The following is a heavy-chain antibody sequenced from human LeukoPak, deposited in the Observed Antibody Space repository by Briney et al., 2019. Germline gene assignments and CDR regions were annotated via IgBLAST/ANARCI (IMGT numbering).Heavy chain of an antibody. J-gene: IGHJ4*02. D-gene: IGHD2-2*02. CDR3: AKIAICSSTSCYTSSDY. CDR1: GFTFRSYG. CDR2: IRYDGSNK. Sequence: GGSLRLSXAASGFTFRSYGMHWVRQAPGKGLEWVAFIRYDGSNKYYADSVKGRFTISRDNSKNTLYLQMNSLRAEDTAVYYCAKIAICSSTSCYTSSDYWGQGTLVTVSS. V-gene: IGHV3-30*02.